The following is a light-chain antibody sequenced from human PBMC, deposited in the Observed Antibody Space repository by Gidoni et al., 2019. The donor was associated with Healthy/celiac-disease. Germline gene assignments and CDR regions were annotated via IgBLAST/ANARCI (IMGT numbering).Light chain of an antibody. CDR2: AAS. CDR1: QSISSY. V-gene: IGKV1-39*01. J-gene: IGKJ2*01. Sequence: DIQMTQSPSSLSASVGERVTITCRASQSISSYLNWYQQKPGKAPKLRIYAASSLQSGVPSRFSGSGSGTDFTLTISSLQPEDFATYYCQQSYSTPRYTFGQGTKLEIK. CDR3: QQSYSTPRYT.